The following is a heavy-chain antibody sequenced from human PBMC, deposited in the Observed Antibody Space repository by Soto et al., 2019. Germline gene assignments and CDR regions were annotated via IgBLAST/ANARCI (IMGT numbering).Heavy chain of an antibody. J-gene: IGHJ4*02. CDR3: AKGHDSSSYYYVRGAHFDY. V-gene: IGHV3-23*01. Sequence: EVQLLESGGGLVQPGGSLRLSCAASGFTFSSYAMSWVRQAPGKGLEWVSAISGSGGSTDYADSVKGRFTISRDISKNTLFLQMNSLGAEDTAVYYCAKGHDSSSYYYVRGAHFDYWGQGTLVTVSS. D-gene: IGHD3-22*01. CDR2: ISGSGGST. CDR1: GFTFSSYA.